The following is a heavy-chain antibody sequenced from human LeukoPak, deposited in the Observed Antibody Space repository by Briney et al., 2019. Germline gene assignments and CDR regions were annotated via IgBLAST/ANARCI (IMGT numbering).Heavy chain of an antibody. CDR3: ARDGGYCGGDCFVDV. CDR2: IYTTGST. D-gene: IGHD2-21*02. CDR1: GGSINGYF. J-gene: IGHJ6*04. V-gene: IGHV4-4*07. Sequence: SETLSLICTVSGGSINGYFWSWIRQPAGKGLEWIGRIYTTGSTDYNPSLNGRVTMSLDTSKNQFSLKLSSVTAADTAVYYCARDGGYCGGDCFVDVWGKGTTVTVSS.